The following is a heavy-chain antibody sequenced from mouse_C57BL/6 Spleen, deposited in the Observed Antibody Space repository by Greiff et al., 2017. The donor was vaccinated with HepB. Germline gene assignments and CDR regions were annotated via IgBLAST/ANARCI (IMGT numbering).Heavy chain of an antibody. CDR3: ARDTFLYDGYYEGDY. CDR2: ISYDGSN. Sequence: EVKLVESGPGLVKPSQSLSLTCSVTGYSITSGYYWNWIRQFPGNKLEWMGYISYDGSNNYNPSLKNRISITRDTSKNQFFLKLNSVTTEDTATYYCARDTFLYDGYYEGDYWGQGTTLTVSS. CDR1: GYSITSGYY. D-gene: IGHD2-3*01. J-gene: IGHJ2*01. V-gene: IGHV3-6*01.